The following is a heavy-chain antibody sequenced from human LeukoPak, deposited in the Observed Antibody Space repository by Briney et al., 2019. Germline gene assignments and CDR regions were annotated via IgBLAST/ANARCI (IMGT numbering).Heavy chain of an antibody. V-gene: IGHV1-18*01. CDR3: ARLPAHRLLWFGELLRAPFDY. Sequence: ASVKVSCKASGCTFTSYVISWVRQAPGQGLEWMGWISAYSGNTNYAQKLQGRVTMTTDTSTSTAYMELRSLRSDDTAVYYCARLPAHRLLWFGELLRAPFDYWGQGTLVTVSS. CDR2: ISAYSGNT. J-gene: IGHJ4*02. CDR1: GCTFTSYV. D-gene: IGHD3-10*01.